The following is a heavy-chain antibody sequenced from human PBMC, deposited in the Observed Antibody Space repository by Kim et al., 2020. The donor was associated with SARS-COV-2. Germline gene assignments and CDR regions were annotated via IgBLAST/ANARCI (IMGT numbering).Heavy chain of an antibody. CDR1: GFTFSSYA. CDR3: AKGDVVTTNNY. J-gene: IGHJ4*02. CDR2: IGASGYST. Sequence: GGSLRLSCAASGFTFSSYAMSWVRQAPGKGLEWVSVIGASGYSTNYADFVQGRFTISRDNSKNTLYLQMNSLRDEDTAVYYCAKGDVVTTNNYWGQGTL. V-gene: IGHV3-23*01. D-gene: IGHD5-12*01.